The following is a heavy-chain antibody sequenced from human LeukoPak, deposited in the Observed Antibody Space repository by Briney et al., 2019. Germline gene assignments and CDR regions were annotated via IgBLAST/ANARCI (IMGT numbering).Heavy chain of an antibody. CDR1: GGSIINYY. Sequence: PSETLSLTCTVSGGSIINYYWSWIRQPPGKGLEWIAYIHSSGSTNYNPSLRSRVTISVDTSENQFSLKLSSVTAADTAVYYYAREGTSGTHLNWFDPWGQGTLVTVSS. CDR2: IHSSGST. CDR3: AREGTSGTHLNWFDP. J-gene: IGHJ5*02. V-gene: IGHV4-59*01. D-gene: IGHD1-1*01.